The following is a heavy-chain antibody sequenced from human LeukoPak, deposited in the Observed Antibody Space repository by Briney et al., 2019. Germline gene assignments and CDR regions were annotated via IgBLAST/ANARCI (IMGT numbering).Heavy chain of an antibody. D-gene: IGHD3-3*01. CDR2: INHSGST. J-gene: IGHJ5*02. CDR3: ARGGVVMSRSHFDP. Sequence: SETLSLTCTVSGGSISSSSYYWGWIRQPPGKGLEWIGEINHSGSTNYNPSLKSRVTISVDTSKNQFSLKLSSVTAADTAVYYCARGGVVMSRSHFDPWGQGTLVTVSS. V-gene: IGHV4-39*07. CDR1: GGSISSSSYY.